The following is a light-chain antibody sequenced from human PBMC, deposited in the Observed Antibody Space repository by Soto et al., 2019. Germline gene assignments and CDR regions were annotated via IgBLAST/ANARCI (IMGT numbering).Light chain of an antibody. CDR3: QSYDSSLSGSV. CDR2: GNS. CDR1: SSNIGADYD. Sequence: QSVLTQPPSVSGAPGQRVTISCTGSSSNIGADYDVHWYHQLPGTAPKLLIYGNSNRPSGVPDRFSGSKSGTSASLAITGLQAEDEADYYCQSYDSSLSGSVFGGGTKVTVL. J-gene: IGLJ3*02. V-gene: IGLV1-40*01.